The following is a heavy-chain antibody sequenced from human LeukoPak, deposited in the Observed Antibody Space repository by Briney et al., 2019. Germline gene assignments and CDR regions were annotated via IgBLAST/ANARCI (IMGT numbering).Heavy chain of an antibody. CDR3: ARQDCSSGGCYNDY. CDR2: ISYHGRDQ. J-gene: IGHJ4*02. V-gene: IGHV3-30*04. Sequence: PGGSLRLSCSASGFIFSTYAMHWVRQAPGKGLEWVTVISYHGRDQYYADSVKGRFTISRDNSKSTLSLQMNSLRAEDTAVYYCARQDCSSGGCYNDYWGQGTLVTVSS. CDR1: GFIFSTYA. D-gene: IGHD2-2*02.